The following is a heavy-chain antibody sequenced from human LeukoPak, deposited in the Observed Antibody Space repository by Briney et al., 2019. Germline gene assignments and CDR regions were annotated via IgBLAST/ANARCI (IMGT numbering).Heavy chain of an antibody. V-gene: IGHV1-8*01. CDR3: ARGIAVVAWFDP. J-gene: IGHJ5*02. Sequence: GASVKVSCKASGYTFTSYDINWVRQATGQGLEWMGWMNPNSGNTGYAQKFQGRVTMTRNTSISTAYMELSSLRSEDTAVYYCARGIAVVAWFDPWGQGTLVTVSS. CDR1: GYTFTSYD. D-gene: IGHD6-19*01. CDR2: MNPNSGNT.